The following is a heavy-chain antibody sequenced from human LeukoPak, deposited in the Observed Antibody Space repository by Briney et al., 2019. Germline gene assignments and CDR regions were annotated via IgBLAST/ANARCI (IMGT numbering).Heavy chain of an antibody. CDR2: IIPIFGTA. Sequence: SVKVSCKASGYTFTGYYLHWVRQAPGQGLEWMGGIIPIFGTANYAQKFQGRVTITADKSTSTAYMELSSLRSEDTAVYYCARDRTYSSSWYFDYWGQGTLVTVSS. CDR1: GYTFTGYY. V-gene: IGHV1-69*06. CDR3: ARDRTYSSSWYFDY. J-gene: IGHJ4*02. D-gene: IGHD6-13*01.